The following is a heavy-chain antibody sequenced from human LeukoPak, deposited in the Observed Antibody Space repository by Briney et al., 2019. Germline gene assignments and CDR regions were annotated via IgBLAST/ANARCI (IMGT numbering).Heavy chain of an antibody. CDR3: ARADCTNGVCYTSDY. J-gene: IGHJ4*02. D-gene: IGHD2-8*01. V-gene: IGHV4-61*02. CDR1: GGSISSGSYY. CDR2: IDTSGST. Sequence: SQTLSLTCTVSGGSISSGSYYWSWIRQPAGKGLEWIGRIDTSGSTNYNPSLKSRVTISVDTSKNQFSLKLSSVTAADTAVYYCARADCTNGVCYTSDYWGQGTLVTVSS.